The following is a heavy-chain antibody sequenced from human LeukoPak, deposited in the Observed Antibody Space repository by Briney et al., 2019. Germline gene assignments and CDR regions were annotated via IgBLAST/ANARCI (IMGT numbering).Heavy chain of an antibody. CDR3: ASFDSSGYSGY. D-gene: IGHD3-22*01. CDR1: GGTFSSYA. V-gene: IGHV1-69*05. CDR2: IIPIFGTA. J-gene: IGHJ4*02. Sequence: SVKVSCKASGGTFSSYAISWVQQAPGQGLEWMGRIIPIFGTANYAQKFQGRVTITTDESTSTAYMELSSLRSEDTAVYYCASFDSSGYSGYWGQGTLVTVSS.